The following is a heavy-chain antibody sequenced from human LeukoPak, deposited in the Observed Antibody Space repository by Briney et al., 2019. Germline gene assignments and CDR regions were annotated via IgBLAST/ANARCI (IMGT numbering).Heavy chain of an antibody. V-gene: IGHV3-48*03. Sequence: GGSLRLSCVVSGITFSSYEMNWVRQAPGKGLEWVSGISWNGGTTTYADSVKGRFTISRDNAKNSLYLQMNSLRAEDTAVYYCARAGGYCSGGSCYSYDAFDIWGQGTMVTVSS. J-gene: IGHJ3*02. CDR3: ARAGGYCSGGSCYSYDAFDI. CDR2: ISWNGGTT. CDR1: GITFSSYE. D-gene: IGHD2-15*01.